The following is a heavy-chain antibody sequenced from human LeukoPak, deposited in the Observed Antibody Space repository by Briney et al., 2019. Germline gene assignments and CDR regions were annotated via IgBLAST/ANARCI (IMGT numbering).Heavy chain of an antibody. CDR3: ARHAGIVVVVVDQPVQDWYFDL. V-gene: IGHV4-59*08. D-gene: IGHD2-15*01. J-gene: IGHJ2*01. Sequence: PSETLSLTCTVSGGSISSYYWSWIRQPPGKGLEWIGYIYYSGSTNYNPSLKSRVTISVDTSKNQFSLKLSSVTAADTAVYYCARHAGIVVVVVDQPVQDWYFDLWGRGTLVTVSS. CDR1: GGSISSYY. CDR2: IYYSGST.